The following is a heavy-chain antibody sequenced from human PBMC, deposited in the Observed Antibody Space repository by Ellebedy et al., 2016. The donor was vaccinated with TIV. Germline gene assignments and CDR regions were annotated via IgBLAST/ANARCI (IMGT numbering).Heavy chain of an antibody. D-gene: IGHD3-22*01. Sequence: GESLKISXAAAGFSFNTYNMNWVRQTPGKGLEWLSNIRVDGGAMSYADSVKGRFTISRDNAKNSLYLQMNSLRAEDTAFYYCARGRNYYDSSGYYRFDIWGQGTMVTVSS. V-gene: IGHV3-48*03. CDR2: IRVDGGAM. J-gene: IGHJ3*02. CDR1: GFSFNTYN. CDR3: ARGRNYYDSSGYYRFDI.